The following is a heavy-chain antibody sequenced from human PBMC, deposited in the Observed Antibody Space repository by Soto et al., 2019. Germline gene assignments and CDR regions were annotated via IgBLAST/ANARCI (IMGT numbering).Heavy chain of an antibody. CDR2: ISGSGGST. CDR3: AKEGGYCSSTRCPTYAFDL. CDR1: GFTFSTYA. V-gene: IGHV3-23*01. D-gene: IGHD2-2*01. Sequence: EVQLLESGGGLVQPGGSLRLSCAASGFTFSTYAMSWVRQAPGKGLEWVSTISGSGGSTYYADSVKGLFTICRDNSKNTLYLQINILSAEVTAVYYCAKEGGYCSSTRCPTYAFDLWGQGTMVTVSS. J-gene: IGHJ3*01.